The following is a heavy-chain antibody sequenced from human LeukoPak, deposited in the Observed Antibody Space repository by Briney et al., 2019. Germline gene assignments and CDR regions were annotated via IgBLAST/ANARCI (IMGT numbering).Heavy chain of an antibody. Sequence: SETLSLTCAVSGDSISSSYYYWGWIRQPPGKGLEWIGSISFSGSAYYNPSLQSRVTISVDTSKNQFSLRLNSVTAADTAVYYCAREYQLLGFDYWGQGTLVTVSS. CDR2: ISFSGSA. J-gene: IGHJ4*02. CDR1: GDSISSSYYY. D-gene: IGHD2-2*01. CDR3: AREYQLLGFDY. V-gene: IGHV4-39*07.